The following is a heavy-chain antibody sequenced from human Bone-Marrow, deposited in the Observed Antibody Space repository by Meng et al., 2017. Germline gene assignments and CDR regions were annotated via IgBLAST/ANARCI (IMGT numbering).Heavy chain of an antibody. Sequence: QVGWSGGGVVQSGSSLGLSWSVSGLTFGGYGMHWVRQAPGKGLEWLAVIWYDGSNEYYADSVKGRFTISRDNSKNTLYLQMNSLRAEDTAVYYCARDNYYDSSGYPKGLVYWGQGTLVTVSS. V-gene: IGHV3-33*01. CDR2: IWYDGSNE. CDR3: ARDNYYDSSGYPKGLVY. D-gene: IGHD3-22*01. J-gene: IGHJ4*02. CDR1: GLTFGGYG.